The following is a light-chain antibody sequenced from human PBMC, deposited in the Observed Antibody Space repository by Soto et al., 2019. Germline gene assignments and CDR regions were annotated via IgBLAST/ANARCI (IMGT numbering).Light chain of an antibody. V-gene: IGKV3-11*01. CDR1: QSVSSY. CDR2: DAS. Sequence: EIVLTQSPATLSLSPGERATLSCRASQSVSSYLAWYQQKPGQAPRLLIYDASNRATGIPARFSGSGSGTDFTLTISSPEPEDFAVYYCQQRGNWPPTFGQGTKLDIK. CDR3: QQRGNWPPT. J-gene: IGKJ2*01.